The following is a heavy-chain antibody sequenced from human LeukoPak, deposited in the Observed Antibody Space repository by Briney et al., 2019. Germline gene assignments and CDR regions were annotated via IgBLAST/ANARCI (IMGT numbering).Heavy chain of an antibody. CDR1: GFTFSSYS. CDR2: ISSSSSYI. J-gene: IGHJ4*02. D-gene: IGHD6-13*01. Sequence: GGSLRLSCAASGFTFSSYSMNWVRQAPGKWLEWVSSISSSSSYIYYADSVKGRFTISRDNAKNSLYLQMNSLRAEDTAVYYCARSDTYSSSWPFDYWGQGTLVTVSS. CDR3: ARSDTYSSSWPFDY. V-gene: IGHV3-21*01.